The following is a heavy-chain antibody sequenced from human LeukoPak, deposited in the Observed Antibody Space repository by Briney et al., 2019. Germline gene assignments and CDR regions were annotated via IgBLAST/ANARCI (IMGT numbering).Heavy chain of an antibody. V-gene: IGHV3-30*04. D-gene: IGHD3-22*01. CDR2: MLYDGETA. J-gene: IGHJ4*02. CDR3: ARDPSGPNTYDHSGRDTLDY. Sequence: PGESLRLSCAASGFTFSSYTLHWVRQAPGKGLEWVAVMLYDGETAYYADSVKGRFTVSRDNSKNTLYLQMNSLRHEDTAVYYCARDPSGPNTYDHSGRDTLDYWGQGTLVTVSS. CDR1: GFTFSSYT.